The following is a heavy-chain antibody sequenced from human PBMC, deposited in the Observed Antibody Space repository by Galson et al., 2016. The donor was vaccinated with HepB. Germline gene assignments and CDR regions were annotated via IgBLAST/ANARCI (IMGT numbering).Heavy chain of an antibody. V-gene: IGHV3-23*01. CDR1: GFTFSTYA. CDR3: AKDRRYNWNYGSAFDI. Sequence: SLRLSCAASGFTFSTYAMNWVRQAPGKGLEWVSVISFSGDTIYYTDSVKGRFTISRDNSKKTLYLQMNSLRVEVTAVYYCAKDRRYNWNYGSAFDIWGQGTMVTVS. D-gene: IGHD1-7*01. CDR2: ISFSGDTI. J-gene: IGHJ3*02.